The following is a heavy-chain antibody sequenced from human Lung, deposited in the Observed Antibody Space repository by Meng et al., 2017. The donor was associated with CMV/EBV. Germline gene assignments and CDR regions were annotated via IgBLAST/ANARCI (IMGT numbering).Heavy chain of an antibody. CDR3: VTETGYNYDN. CDR1: GGSISSSSYY. D-gene: IGHD5-24*01. V-gene: IGHV4-39*07. Sequence: QLQLTGPGPGQVQPSEPLSLTCSVSGGSISSSSYYWGWIRQSPGKGLEWIGSIYFSGNTYYNPSLKSRVTMSVGTAQNKFSLTLRSVTAADTAVYYCVTETGYNYDNWGQGALVTVSS. J-gene: IGHJ4*02. CDR2: IYFSGNT.